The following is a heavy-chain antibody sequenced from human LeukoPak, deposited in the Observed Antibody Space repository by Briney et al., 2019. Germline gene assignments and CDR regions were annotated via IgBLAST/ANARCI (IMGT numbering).Heavy chain of an antibody. CDR1: GFSFSIFA. D-gene: IGHD4-23*01. CDR3: ARDKGYGGNSALDY. V-gene: IGHV3-66*01. J-gene: IGHJ4*02. Sequence: GGSLRLSCLCSGFSFSIFAMSWLRQAAGKGLEWVSVIYSDGSTYYADSVKGRFTISRDNSNTTLSLQMNSLRAEDTAVYYCARDKGYGGNSALDYWGQGTLVTVSS. CDR2: IYSDGST.